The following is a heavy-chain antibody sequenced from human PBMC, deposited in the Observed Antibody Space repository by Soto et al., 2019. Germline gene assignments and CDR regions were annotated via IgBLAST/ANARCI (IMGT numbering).Heavy chain of an antibody. CDR1: SDSISNSNYY. CDR3: ARLREDIVVVPAASTNWFDP. V-gene: IGHV4-61*05. CDR2: IYYSGST. D-gene: IGHD2-2*01. J-gene: IGHJ5*02. Sequence: SETLSLTCTVSSDSISNSNYYWSWIRQPPGKGLEWIGYIYYSGSTNYNPSLKSRVTISVDTSKNQFSLKLSSVTAADTAVYYCARLREDIVVVPAASTNWFDPWGQGTLVTVSS.